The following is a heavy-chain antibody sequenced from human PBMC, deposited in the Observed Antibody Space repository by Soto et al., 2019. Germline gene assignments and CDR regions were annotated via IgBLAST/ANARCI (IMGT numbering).Heavy chain of an antibody. CDR3: EIDNSPSVRCNDY. CDR1: GFTFSSYA. Sequence: QVQLVESGGGVVQPGRSLRLSCAASGFTFSSYAMHWVRQAPGKGLEWVAVISYDGSNKYYADSVKGRFTISRDNSKNTMYLQMNSMRAEDTAVYYCEIDNSPSVRCNDYWGQGTLVTVSS. V-gene: IGHV3-30-3*01. CDR2: ISYDGSNK. D-gene: IGHD2-21*01. J-gene: IGHJ4*02.